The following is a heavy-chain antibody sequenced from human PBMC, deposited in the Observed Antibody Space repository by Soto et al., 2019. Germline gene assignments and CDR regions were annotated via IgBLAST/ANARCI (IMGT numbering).Heavy chain of an antibody. CDR1: GFNFNNNG. Sequence: EVQLLDSGGGLVQPGGSLRLSCAASGFNFNNNGMRWVRQAPGKGLEWVSTISATGGNTYYADSVKGRFTISRDNSKNTMYVQMNSLRAEDTAVYYCARDRGYCSGGSCYWCFDLWGRGTLVTVSS. V-gene: IGHV3-23*01. CDR2: ISATGGNT. D-gene: IGHD2-15*01. J-gene: IGHJ2*01. CDR3: ARDRGYCSGGSCYWCFDL.